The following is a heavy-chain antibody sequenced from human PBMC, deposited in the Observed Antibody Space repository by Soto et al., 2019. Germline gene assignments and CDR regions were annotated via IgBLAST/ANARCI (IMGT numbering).Heavy chain of an antibody. CDR3: ARGRIAVAGMDY. CDR2: ISYDGSNK. D-gene: IGHD6-19*01. CDR1: GFTFSSYA. J-gene: IGHJ4*02. Sequence: PGGSLRLSCAASGFTFSSYAMHWVRQAPGKGLEWVAVISYDGSNKYYADSVKGRFTISRDNSKNTLYLQMNSLRAEDTAVYYCARGRIAVAGMDYWGQGTLVTVSS. V-gene: IGHV3-30-3*01.